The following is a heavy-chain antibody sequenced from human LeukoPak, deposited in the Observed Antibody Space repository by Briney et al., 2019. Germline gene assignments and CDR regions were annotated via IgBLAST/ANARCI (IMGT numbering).Heavy chain of an antibody. CDR2: IRYDGSKK. V-gene: IGHV3-30*02. Sequence: PGGSQRLSCAASGFTFSSYGMHWVRQAPGKGLEWVAFIRYDGSKKYYGDSVRGRFTISRDNSKNTLYLQMNSLRAEDTAVYYCAKAAYYYDSSGHSYFDYWGQGTLLTVSS. J-gene: IGHJ4*02. CDR3: AKAAYYYDSSGHSYFDY. D-gene: IGHD3-22*01. CDR1: GFTFSSYG.